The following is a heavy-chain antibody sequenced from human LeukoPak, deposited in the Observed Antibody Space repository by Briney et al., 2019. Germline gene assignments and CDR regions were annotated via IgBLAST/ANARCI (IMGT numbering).Heavy chain of an antibody. CDR3: ARGLRIAAAAYFDY. J-gene: IGHJ4*02. D-gene: IGHD6-13*01. V-gene: IGHV3-74*01. Sequence: TGGSLRLSCAASGFTFSYFWMHWFRQTPGKGMVWVSCINTDGSYSSYADSVKGRFTISRDNVRNTLYLQMNSLRAEDSAVYYCARGLRIAAAAYFDYWGQGTLVTVSS. CDR1: GFTFSYFW. CDR2: INTDGSYS.